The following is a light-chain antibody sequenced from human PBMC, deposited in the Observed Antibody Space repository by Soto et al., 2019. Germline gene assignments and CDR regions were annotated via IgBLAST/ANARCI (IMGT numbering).Light chain of an antibody. CDR3: AAWDDRLNGYV. CDR2: SND. V-gene: IGLV1-44*01. J-gene: IGLJ1*01. CDR1: SSNIGSNS. Sequence: QSVLTQPPSASGTPGQRVTISCSGSSSNIGSNSVNWYQHLPGTAPKLLIYSNDQRPSGVPDRFSGSKSGTSASLAISGVQSEDDADYYCAAWDDRLNGYVFGTGTKLTVL.